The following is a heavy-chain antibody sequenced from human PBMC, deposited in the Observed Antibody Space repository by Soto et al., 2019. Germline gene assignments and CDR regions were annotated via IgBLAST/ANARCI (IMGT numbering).Heavy chain of an antibody. D-gene: IGHD1-1*01. Sequence: DVQLVESGGGLIQPGESLRLSCAAFGFTISGKKYVAWVRQAPGKGLEWVSALYDLDGSFYAASVKGRFTTSSDSSKPTVYLQMNDLRPDDTAVYYCATWHEREHAYDVWCQGTTVTVAS. CDR1: GFTISGKKY. CDR3: ATWHEREHAYDV. J-gene: IGHJ3*01. CDR2: LYDLDGS. V-gene: IGHV3-53*01.